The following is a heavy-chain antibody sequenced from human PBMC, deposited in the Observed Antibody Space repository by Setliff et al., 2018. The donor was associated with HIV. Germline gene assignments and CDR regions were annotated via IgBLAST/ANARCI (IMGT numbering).Heavy chain of an antibody. CDR2: INPSSGST. D-gene: IGHD1-26*01. CDR3: ARGWEGGMDY. V-gene: IGHV1-46*01. J-gene: IGHJ4*02. CDR1: GYTFTGYY. Sequence: ASVKVSCKASGYTFTGYYMHWVRQAPGQGLEWMGIINPSSGSTTYAQKLQGRVTMTGDTSTNTLYMELSSLRSEDTAVYYCARGWEGGMDYWGRGTLVTVSS.